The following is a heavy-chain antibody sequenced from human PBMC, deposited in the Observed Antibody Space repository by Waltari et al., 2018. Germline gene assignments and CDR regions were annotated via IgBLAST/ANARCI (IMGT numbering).Heavy chain of an antibody. Sequence: QVQLQQWGAGLLKPSDTLSLTCAVYGGSFSGYYWSCIRQPPGKGLEWIGEINHSGSTNYNPSLKSRVTISVDTSKNQFSLKLSSVTAADTAVYYCARWPSEWFGELYGYYFDYWGQGTLVTVSS. J-gene: IGHJ4*02. D-gene: IGHD3-10*01. V-gene: IGHV4-34*01. CDR1: GGSFSGYY. CDR2: INHSGST. CDR3: ARWPSEWFGELYGYYFDY.